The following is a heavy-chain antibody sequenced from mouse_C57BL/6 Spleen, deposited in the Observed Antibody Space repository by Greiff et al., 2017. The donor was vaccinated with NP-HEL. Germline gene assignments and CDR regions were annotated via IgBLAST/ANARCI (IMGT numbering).Heavy chain of an antibody. CDR2: INPSTGGT. V-gene: IGHV1-42*01. Sequence: VQLQQSGPELVKPGASVKISCKASGYSFTGYYMNWVKQSPEKSLEWIGEINPSTGGTTYNQKFKAKATLTVDKSSSTAYMQLKSLTSEDSAVYYCAGKIYYGYDLYAMDYWGQGTSVTVSS. J-gene: IGHJ4*01. CDR1: GYSFTGYY. D-gene: IGHD2-2*01. CDR3: AGKIYYGYDLYAMDY.